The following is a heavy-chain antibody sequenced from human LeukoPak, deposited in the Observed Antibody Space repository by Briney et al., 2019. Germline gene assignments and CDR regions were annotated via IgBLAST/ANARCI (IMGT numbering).Heavy chain of an antibody. V-gene: IGHV4-39*01. J-gene: IGHJ4*02. CDR1: GGSISSSSYY. CDR3: ARRVVVVVPAASYYFDY. D-gene: IGHD2-2*01. CDR2: IYYSGST. Sequence: PSETLSLTCTVSGGSISSSSYYWGWIRKPPGKGLEWIGSIYYSGSTYYNPSLKSRVTISVDTSKNQFSLKLSSVTAADTAVYYCARRVVVVVPAASYYFDYWGQGTLVTVSS.